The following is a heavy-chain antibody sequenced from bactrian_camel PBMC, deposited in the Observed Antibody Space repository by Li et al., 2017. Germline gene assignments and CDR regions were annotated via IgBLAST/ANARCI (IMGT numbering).Heavy chain of an antibody. V-gene: IGHV3S53*01. CDR2: IYTGGTT. D-gene: IGHD4*01. J-gene: IGHJ4*01. CDR1: GYTTYC. Sequence: HVQLVESGGGSVQAGGSLRLSCVSSGYTTYCMAWFRQAPGKEREGVAAIYTGGTTHYADSVKDRFTISQDRAENAVYLQMNSLKPEDTGVYYCMADGEYSDDGDVCGYWGQGTQVTVS. CDR3: MADGEYSDDGDVCGY.